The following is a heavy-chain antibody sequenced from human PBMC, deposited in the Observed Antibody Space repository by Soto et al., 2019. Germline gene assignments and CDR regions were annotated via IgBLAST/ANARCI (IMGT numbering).Heavy chain of an antibody. CDR3: ARDAD. CDR2: ISQDGGET. CDR1: GFTFSTAW. V-gene: IGHV3-7*01. Sequence: ELQLVESVGSLVQPGGSLRLSCATSGFTFSTAWMTWVRQPPGKGLEWVANISQDGGETKYVESVKGRVTNSRDNGQNSVYLAMDSLRVEDTAMYYCARDADWGQGTLVTVSS. J-gene: IGHJ4*02.